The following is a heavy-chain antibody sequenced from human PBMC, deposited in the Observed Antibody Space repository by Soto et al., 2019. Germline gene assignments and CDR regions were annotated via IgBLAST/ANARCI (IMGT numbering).Heavy chain of an antibody. CDR1: GFTFSSYA. J-gene: IGHJ4*02. CDR3: ARDKRDLRFLEWSYYFDY. D-gene: IGHD3-3*01. Sequence: LRLSCAASGFTFSSYAMHWVRQAPGKGLEWVAVISYDGSNKYYADSVKGRFTISRDNSKNTLYLQINSLRAEDTAVYYCARDKRDLRFLEWSYYFDYWGQGTLVTVSS. CDR2: ISYDGSNK. V-gene: IGHV3-30-3*01.